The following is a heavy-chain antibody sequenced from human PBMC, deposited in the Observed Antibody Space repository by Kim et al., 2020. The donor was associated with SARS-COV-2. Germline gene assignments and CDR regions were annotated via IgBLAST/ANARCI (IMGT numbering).Heavy chain of an antibody. D-gene: IGHD6-13*01. CDR3: ARDGSSWENWFDP. J-gene: IGHJ5*02. Sequence: SETLSLTCTVSGGSISSGSYYWSWIRQPAGKGLEWIGRIYTSGSTNYNPSLKSRVTISVDTSKNQFSLKLSSVTAADTAVYYCARDGSSWENWFDPWGQGTLVTVSS. CDR2: IYTSGST. CDR1: GGSISSGSYY. V-gene: IGHV4-61*02.